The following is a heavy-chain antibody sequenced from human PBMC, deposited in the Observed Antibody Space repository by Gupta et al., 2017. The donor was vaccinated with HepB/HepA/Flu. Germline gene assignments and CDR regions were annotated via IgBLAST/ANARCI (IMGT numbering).Heavy chain of an antibody. CDR3: AHIVYSSGWFERGYFDY. CDR2: IYWDDDK. V-gene: IGHV2-5*02. J-gene: IGHJ4*02. D-gene: IGHD6-19*01. CDR1: GLSLSTSGVG. Sequence: QTTLKESGPTLVKPTQTLTLTCTFSGLSLSTSGVGVGWIRQPPGKALEWLALIYWDDDKRYSPSLKSRLTITKDTSKNQVVLTMTNMDPVDTATYYCAHIVYSSGWFERGYFDYWGQGTLVTVSS.